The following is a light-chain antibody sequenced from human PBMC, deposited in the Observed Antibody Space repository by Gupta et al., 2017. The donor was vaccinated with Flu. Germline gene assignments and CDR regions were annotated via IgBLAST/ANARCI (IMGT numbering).Light chain of an antibody. CDR3: QSYDSSLSGYV. Sequence: QSVLTQPPSVSGAPGQRVTIPCTGSSSNIGANYDVQWYQHLPGTAPKLLIYANFDRPSGVPDRFSGSKSGFSASLAITRLQADDEADYYCQSYDSSLSGYVFGTGTKVTVL. CDR1: SSNIGANYD. V-gene: IGLV1-40*01. J-gene: IGLJ1*01. CDR2: ANF.